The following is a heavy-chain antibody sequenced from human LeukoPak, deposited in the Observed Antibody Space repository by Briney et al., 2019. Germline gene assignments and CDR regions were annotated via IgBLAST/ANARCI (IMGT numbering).Heavy chain of an antibody. D-gene: IGHD2-15*01. CDR2: ISSSGGNT. CDR3: AFGWGGGSWWYMDV. Sequence: PGGSLRLSCAASGFTFSSYAMSRVRQAPGKGLEWVSAISSSGGNTYYADSVKGRFTISRDNSKNTLCLQMNSLRAEDTAVYYCAFGWGGGSWWYMDVWGKGTTVTVSS. CDR1: GFTFSSYA. V-gene: IGHV3-23*01. J-gene: IGHJ6*03.